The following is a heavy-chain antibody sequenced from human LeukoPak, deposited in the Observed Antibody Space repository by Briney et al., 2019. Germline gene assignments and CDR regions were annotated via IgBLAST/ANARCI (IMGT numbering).Heavy chain of an antibody. V-gene: IGHV3-74*01. CDR3: ARVKGPGFIDILTGYAFDI. D-gene: IGHD3-9*01. J-gene: IGHJ3*02. Sequence: TGGSLRLSCAASGFTFSSYWMHWVRQAPGKGLVWVSRINSDGSSTSYADSVKGRFTISRDNAKNTLYLQMNSLRAEDTAVYYCARVKGPGFIDILTGYAFDIWGQGTMVTVSS. CDR1: GFTFSSYW. CDR2: INSDGSST.